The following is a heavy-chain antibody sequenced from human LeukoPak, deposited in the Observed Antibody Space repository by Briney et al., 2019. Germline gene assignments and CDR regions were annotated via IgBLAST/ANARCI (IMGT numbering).Heavy chain of an antibody. CDR1: GFTFTSFY. Sequence: SVKVSCKASGFTFTSFYMHWVRQAPGQGLEWMGGIIPIFGTANYAQKFQGRVTITADESTSTAYMELSSLRSEDTAVYYCASGGVGGALDYWGQGTLVTVSS. CDR2: IIPIFGTA. V-gene: IGHV1-69*13. CDR3: ASGGVGGALDY. J-gene: IGHJ4*02. D-gene: IGHD3-16*01.